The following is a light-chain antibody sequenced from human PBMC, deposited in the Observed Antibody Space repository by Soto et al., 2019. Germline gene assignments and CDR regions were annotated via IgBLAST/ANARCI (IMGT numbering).Light chain of an antibody. CDR2: DVT. CDR3: CSYAGSYTLI. Sequence: QSALTQPRSVSGSPGQSVTVSCTGTSSDVGGYNYVSWYQQHPGKAPKLIISDVTNRPSGVPDRFSGSKSGNTASLTISGLQAEDEAEYYCCSYAGSYTLIFGGGTQLTVL. J-gene: IGLJ2*01. V-gene: IGLV2-11*01. CDR1: SSDVGGYNY.